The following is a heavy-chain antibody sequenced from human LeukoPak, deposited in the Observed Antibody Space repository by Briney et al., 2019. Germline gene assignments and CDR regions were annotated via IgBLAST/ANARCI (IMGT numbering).Heavy chain of an antibody. Sequence: GGSLRLSCAASGFTFSSYSMNWVRQAPGKGLEWVSYISSSSSTIYYADSVKVRFTISRDNAKNSLYLQMNRLRAEDTAVYYCARASMSQWLVQTPHDAFDIWGQGTMVTVSS. CDR2: ISSSSSTI. J-gene: IGHJ3*02. CDR3: ARASMSQWLVQTPHDAFDI. D-gene: IGHD6-19*01. CDR1: GFTFSSYS. V-gene: IGHV3-48*04.